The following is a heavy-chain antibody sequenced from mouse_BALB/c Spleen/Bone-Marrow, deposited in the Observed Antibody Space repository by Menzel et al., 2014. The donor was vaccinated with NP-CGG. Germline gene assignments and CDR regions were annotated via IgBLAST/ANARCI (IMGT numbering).Heavy chain of an antibody. CDR1: GYAFSVYW. J-gene: IGHJ2*01. CDR2: IYPGDGDT. CDR3: ARGGISVDY. V-gene: IGHV1-80*01. Sequence: VMLVESGAELVRPGSSVKISCKASGYAFSVYWMNWVKQRPGQGLEWIGQIYPGDGDTNYNGKFKGRATLTADKSSNTAHMQLSSLTSEDSAVYFCARGGISVDYWGQGTTLTVSS.